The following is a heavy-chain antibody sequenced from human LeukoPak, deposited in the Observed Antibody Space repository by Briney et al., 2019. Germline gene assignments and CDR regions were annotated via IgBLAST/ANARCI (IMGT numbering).Heavy chain of an antibody. J-gene: IGHJ4*02. Sequence: GGSLTLSCAVSGFTFSTYRVICLRQTPGKGREWVSAIGGSGAATFYADSVKGRFNISRDNSEHPLYLQMNSLRVEDTAIYYCAKGRYTFDYWGQGTLVTVSS. CDR3: AKGRYTFDY. CDR1: GFTFSTYR. D-gene: IGHD1-1*01. V-gene: IGHV3-23*01. CDR2: IGGSGAAT.